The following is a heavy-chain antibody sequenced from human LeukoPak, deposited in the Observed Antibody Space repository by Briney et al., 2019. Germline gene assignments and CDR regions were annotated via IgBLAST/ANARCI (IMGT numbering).Heavy chain of an antibody. CDR1: GFTFSDYY. V-gene: IGHV3-11*01. J-gene: IGHJ4*02. D-gene: IGHD2-8*01. CDR2: ISSSGTTI. Sequence: GGSLRLSCAASGFTFSDYYMSWIRQAPGKGLEWVSYISSSGTTIYYADSVKGRLTISRDNAKNSLYLQMNSLRAEDTAVYYCASPDCTNGVCPGAGGQGTLVTVSS. CDR3: ASPDCTNGVCPGA.